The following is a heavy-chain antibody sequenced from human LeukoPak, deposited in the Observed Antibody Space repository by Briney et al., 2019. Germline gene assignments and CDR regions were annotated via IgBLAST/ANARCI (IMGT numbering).Heavy chain of an antibody. Sequence: SETLSLTCAVSGYSISSGYYWGWIRQPPGKGLEWIGSIYYSGSTHYNPSLKSRITISVDTSQNQFSLKLSSVTAADTAVYYCARNDSSGYFDYWGQGTLVTVSS. CDR2: IYYSGST. CDR1: GYSISSGYY. D-gene: IGHD3-22*01. J-gene: IGHJ4*02. V-gene: IGHV4-38-2*01. CDR3: ARNDSSGYFDY.